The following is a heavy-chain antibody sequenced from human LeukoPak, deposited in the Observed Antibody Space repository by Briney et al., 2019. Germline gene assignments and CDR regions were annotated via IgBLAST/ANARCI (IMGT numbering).Heavy chain of an antibody. D-gene: IGHD3-22*01. Sequence: ASVKVSCKVSGYTLTELSMHWVRQATGQGLEWMGWMNPNSGNTGYAQKFQGRVTITRNTSISTAYMELSSLRSEDTAVYYCARAIEVVNLDPWGQGTLVTVSS. CDR2: MNPNSGNT. V-gene: IGHV1-8*03. CDR1: GYTLTELS. CDR3: ARAIEVVNLDP. J-gene: IGHJ5*02.